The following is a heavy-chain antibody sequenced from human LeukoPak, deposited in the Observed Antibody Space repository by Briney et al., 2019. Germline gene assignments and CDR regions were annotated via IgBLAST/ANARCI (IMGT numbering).Heavy chain of an antibody. J-gene: IGHJ5*02. Sequence: GGSLRLSCAASGFTFSSYAMSWVRQAPGKGLEWVSSISSSSSYIYYADSVKGRFTISRDNAKNSLYLQMNSLRAEDTAVYYCAREGIREMGINWFDPWGQGTLVTVSS. V-gene: IGHV3-21*01. CDR2: ISSSSSYI. D-gene: IGHD7-27*01. CDR1: GFTFSSYA. CDR3: AREGIREMGINWFDP.